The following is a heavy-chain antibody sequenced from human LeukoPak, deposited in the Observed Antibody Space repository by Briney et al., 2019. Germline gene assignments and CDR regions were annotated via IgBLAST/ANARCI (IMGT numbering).Heavy chain of an antibody. D-gene: IGHD5-18*01. J-gene: IGHJ3*02. CDR3: ARQQDTAMVVEASDI. CDR1: GYSFTSYW. V-gene: IGHV5-51*01. Sequence: GESLKISCKGSGYSFTSYWIGWVRQMPGKGLEWMGIIYPGDSDTRYSPSFQGQVTISADKSISTAYLQWSSLKASDTATYYCARQQDTAMVVEASDIWGQGTMVTVSS. CDR2: IYPGDSDT.